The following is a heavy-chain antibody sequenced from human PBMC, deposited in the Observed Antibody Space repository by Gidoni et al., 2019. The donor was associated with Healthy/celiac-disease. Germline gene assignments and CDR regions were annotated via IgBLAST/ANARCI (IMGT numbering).Heavy chain of an antibody. J-gene: IGHJ3*02. V-gene: IGHV3-7*03. CDR1: GFTFSSVW. D-gene: IGHD2-8*01. Sequence: EVQLVESGGGLVQPGGSLRLSCAASGFTFSSVWMSWVRQAPGKGLEWVANIQQDGSEKYYVDAVKGRFTISRDNAKNSRYLQMNSLRAEDTAVYYCARDGGRPGYAGADAFDIWGQGTMVTVSS. CDR2: IQQDGSEK. CDR3: ARDGGRPGYAGADAFDI.